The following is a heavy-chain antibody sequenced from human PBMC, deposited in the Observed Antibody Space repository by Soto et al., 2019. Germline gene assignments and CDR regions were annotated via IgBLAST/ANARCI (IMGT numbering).Heavy chain of an antibody. J-gene: IGHJ4*02. CDR1: GYTFTSYY. D-gene: IGHD6-13*01. Sequence: ASVKVSCKASGYTFTSYYMHWVRQAPGQGLEWMGIINPSGGSTSYAQKFQGRVTMTRDTSTSTVYMELSSLRSEDTAVYYCASGGSGGSSWYADFDYWGQGTLVTVSS. V-gene: IGHV1-46*01. CDR3: ASGGSGGSSWYADFDY. CDR2: INPSGGST.